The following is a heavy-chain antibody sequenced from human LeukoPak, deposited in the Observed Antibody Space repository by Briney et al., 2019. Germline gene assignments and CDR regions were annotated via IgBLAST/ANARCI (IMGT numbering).Heavy chain of an antibody. J-gene: IGHJ6*02. CDR2: IYYSGST. V-gene: IGHV4-31*03. CDR1: GGSISSGGYY. CDR3: ARADPQYYYYYGMDV. Sequence: SETLSLTCTVSGGSISSGGYYWSWIRQHPGKGLEWNGYIYYSGSTYYNPSLKSRVTISVDTSKNQFSLKLSSVTAADTAVYYCARADPQYYYYYGMDVWGQGTTVTVSS. D-gene: IGHD6-19*01.